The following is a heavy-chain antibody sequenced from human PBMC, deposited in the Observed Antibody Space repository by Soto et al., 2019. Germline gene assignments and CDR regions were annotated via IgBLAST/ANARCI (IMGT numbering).Heavy chain of an antibody. CDR1: GGYISRGGYY. CDR2: VYYSGNT. Sequence: QVQLQESGPGLVKPSQTLSLTCTVSGGYISRGGYYWSWIRQHPGKGLEWIGCVYYSGNTYYNPSLKSRVTISVDTSKNQFSLKLSSVTAADTAVYYCARVLMNNYGHRRCDYWGQGTLVTVSS. CDR3: ARVLMNNYGHRRCDY. J-gene: IGHJ4*02. V-gene: IGHV4-31*03. D-gene: IGHD5-18*01.